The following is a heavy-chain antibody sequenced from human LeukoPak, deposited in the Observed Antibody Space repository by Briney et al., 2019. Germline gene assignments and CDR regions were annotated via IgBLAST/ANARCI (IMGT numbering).Heavy chain of an antibody. D-gene: IGHD4-23*01. J-gene: IGHJ5*02. Sequence: ASVKVSCKASGYTLASYDINWVRQATGQRLEWRGWMNPNSGTTGYAQKFQDRITLTRDTSISTAYMELSSLTSDDTAVYYCARDYGGNSGWFDPWGQGTLVTVSS. V-gene: IGHV1-8*01. CDR3: ARDYGGNSGWFDP. CDR2: MNPNSGTT. CDR1: GYTLASYD.